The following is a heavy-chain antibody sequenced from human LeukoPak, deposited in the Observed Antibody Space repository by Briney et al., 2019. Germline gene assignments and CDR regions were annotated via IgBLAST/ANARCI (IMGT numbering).Heavy chain of an antibody. CDR3: ARDPSGYDILTGYFIGDPFDY. Sequence: GGSLRLSCAASGFTFSSYEMSWVRQAPGKGLEWVAVIWYDGSNKYYADSVKGRFTISRDNSKNTLYLQMNSLRAEDTAVYYCARDPSGYDILTGYFIGDPFDYWGQGTLVTVSS. CDR1: GFTFSSYE. CDR2: IWYDGSNK. J-gene: IGHJ4*02. V-gene: IGHV3-33*08. D-gene: IGHD3-9*01.